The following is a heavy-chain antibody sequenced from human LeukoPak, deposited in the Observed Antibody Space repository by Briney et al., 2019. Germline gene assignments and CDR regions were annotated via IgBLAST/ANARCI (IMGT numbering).Heavy chain of an antibody. CDR1: GGAMSSYY. V-gene: IGHV4-4*07. J-gene: IGHJ4*02. D-gene: IGHD1-26*01. CDR2: IYTSGST. CDR3: ARVRSYGALPVFDY. Sequence: SETLSLTCTVSGGAMSSYYWRWIRQPAGKGLEWIGRIYTSGSTNYNPSLKTRVTMAVDTSKNQFSLKLSSVTAADTAVYYCARVRSYGALPVFDYWGQGTPVTVSS.